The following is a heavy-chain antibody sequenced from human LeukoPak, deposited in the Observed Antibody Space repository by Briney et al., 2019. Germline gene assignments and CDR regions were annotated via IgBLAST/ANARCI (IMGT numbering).Heavy chain of an antibody. D-gene: IGHD4-23*01. J-gene: IGHJ4*02. CDR1: GGSISSYY. CDR2: IYYSGST. CDR3: ASLNDYGGNSGDY. Sequence: SETLSLTCTVSGGSISSYYWSWIRQPPGKGLEWIGYIYYSGSTNYNPSLKSRVTMSVDTSKNQFSLKLSSVTAADTAVYYCASLNDYGGNSGDYWGQGTLVTVSS. V-gene: IGHV4-59*01.